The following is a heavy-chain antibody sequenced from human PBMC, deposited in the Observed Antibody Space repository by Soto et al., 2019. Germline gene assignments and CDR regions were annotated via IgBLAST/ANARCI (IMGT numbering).Heavy chain of an antibody. CDR2: IFYLGNT. V-gene: IGHV4-59*01. Sequence: QVQLQESGPGLVKPSETLSLTCTVSGGSINNYYWSWIRQPPGKGLEWIGYIFYLGNTIYNPSLNSRVTMLVDTSKNQFSLKLRSVTAADTAVYYCTRHDAVAVIRHGMAVWGQGTTVTVSS. D-gene: IGHD6-19*01. CDR3: TRHDAVAVIRHGMAV. CDR1: GGSINNYY. J-gene: IGHJ6*02.